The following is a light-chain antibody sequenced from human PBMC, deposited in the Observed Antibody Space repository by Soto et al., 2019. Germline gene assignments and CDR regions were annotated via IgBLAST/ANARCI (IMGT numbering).Light chain of an antibody. CDR1: STDIGTYNY. V-gene: IGLV2-14*01. Sequence: QSVLTQTASVSGPLGQSITIFCIGTSTDIGTYNYVAWYQQHPAKTPKLIIYHVSYRPSRASNRFSASKSASTASLTISGLQPEDAAEYYSSSYTSSGTYVIGTGTKVSV. J-gene: IGLJ1*01. CDR2: HVS. CDR3: SSYTSSGTYV.